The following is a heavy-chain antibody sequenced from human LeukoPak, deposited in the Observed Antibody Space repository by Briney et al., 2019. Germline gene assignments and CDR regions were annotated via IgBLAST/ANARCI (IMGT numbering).Heavy chain of an antibody. CDR2: IKRDGSEK. Sequence: GGSLRLSCAASGFTFSSYWMTWVRQAPGKGLEWVANIKRDGSEKHYVDSVKGRFTISRDNAKNSMFLQMNSLRAEDTVVYYCARDTRLGYCRSTSCYASWYDPWGQGTLVTVSS. J-gene: IGHJ5*02. CDR1: GFTFSSYW. V-gene: IGHV3-7*03. CDR3: ARDTRLGYCRSTSCYASWYDP. D-gene: IGHD2-2*01.